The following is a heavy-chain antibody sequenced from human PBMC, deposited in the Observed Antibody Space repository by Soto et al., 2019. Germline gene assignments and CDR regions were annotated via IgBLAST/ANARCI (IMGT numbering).Heavy chain of an antibody. CDR3: ARGATVTQYDY. V-gene: IGHV4-59*01. J-gene: IGHJ4*02. CDR2: IYYSGST. Sequence: SATLSITCTVSGGSISSYYWSWFRQPPGKGLEWIGYIYYSGSTNYNPSLKSRVTISVDTSKNQFSLKLSSVTAADTAVYYCARGATVTQYDYWGQGTLVTVS. D-gene: IGHD4-17*01. CDR1: GGSISSYY.